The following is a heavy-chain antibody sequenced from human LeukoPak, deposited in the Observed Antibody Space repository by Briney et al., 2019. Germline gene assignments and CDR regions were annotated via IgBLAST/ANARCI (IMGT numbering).Heavy chain of an antibody. V-gene: IGHV1-69*13. J-gene: IGHJ4*02. Sequence: SVKVSCKASGGTFSSYAISWVRQAPGQGLEWMGGIIPIFGTATYAQKFQGRVTITADESTSKAYMELSSLRSEDTAVYYCASGEGPIFGVVVYYFDYWGQGTLVTVSS. D-gene: IGHD3-3*01. CDR3: ASGEGPIFGVVVYYFDY. CDR1: GGTFSSYA. CDR2: IIPIFGTA.